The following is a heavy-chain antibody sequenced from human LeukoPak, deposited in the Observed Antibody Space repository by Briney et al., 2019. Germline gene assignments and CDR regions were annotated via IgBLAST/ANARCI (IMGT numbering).Heavy chain of an antibody. Sequence: SETLSLTCTASGGSISSYYWSWIRQPAGKGLEWIGRIYSTGSTNYNPSLKSRVTVSVDTSKNQFSLRLRSVTAADTAVYYCARHYYGSGSYYSQSGYYYYGMDVWGQGTTVTVSS. D-gene: IGHD3-10*01. CDR3: ARHYYGSGSYYSQSGYYYYGMDV. CDR2: IYSTGST. V-gene: IGHV4-4*07. CDR1: GGSISSYY. J-gene: IGHJ6*02.